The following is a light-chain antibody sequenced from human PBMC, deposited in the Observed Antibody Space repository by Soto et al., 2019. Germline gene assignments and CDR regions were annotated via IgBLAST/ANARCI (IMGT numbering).Light chain of an antibody. CDR2: GAS. J-gene: IGKJ4*01. CDR3: QQFFSAGLT. V-gene: IGKV1-39*01. Sequence: DIQLTQSPSSLSASLGDSITITCRASETISTFLNWYQVQPGKAPRLLVYGASTLQVGVPVRFRGSGSGTLFTLTIDNLQREDLASYYCQQFFSAGLTFGGGTRVDI. CDR1: ETISTF.